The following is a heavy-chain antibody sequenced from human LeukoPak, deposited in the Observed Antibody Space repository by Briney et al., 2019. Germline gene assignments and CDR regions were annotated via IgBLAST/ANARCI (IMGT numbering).Heavy chain of an antibody. Sequence: PGGSLRLSCAASGFTFSSYAMHWVRQAPGKGLEWVAVISYDGSNKYYADSVKGRFTISRDNSKNTLYLQMNSLRAEDTAVYYCARPLGGDGYQKLPLDYWGQGTLVTVSS. CDR3: ARPLGGDGYQKLPLDY. V-gene: IGHV3-30*04. CDR1: GFTFSSYA. J-gene: IGHJ4*02. CDR2: ISYDGSNK. D-gene: IGHD5-24*01.